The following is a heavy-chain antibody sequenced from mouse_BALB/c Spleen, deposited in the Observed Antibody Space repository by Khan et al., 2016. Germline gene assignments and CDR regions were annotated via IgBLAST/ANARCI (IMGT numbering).Heavy chain of an antibody. CDR1: GYTFTNYG. CDR3: ARSSYYGYYYAMDY. D-gene: IGHD1-2*01. V-gene: IGHV9-3-1*01. CDR2: TNPYTGEP. J-gene: IGHJ4*01. Sequence: QVQLKQSGPELKKPGETVKISCKASGYTFTNYGMNWVKQTPETGLKWMGWTNPYTGEPTYADDFKGRFAFSLETSATTAYLQINNLKNEDTATYFCARSSYYGYYYAMDYWGQGTSVTVSS.